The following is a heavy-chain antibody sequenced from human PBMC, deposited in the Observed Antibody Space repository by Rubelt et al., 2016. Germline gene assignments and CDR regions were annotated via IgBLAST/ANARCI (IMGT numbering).Heavy chain of an antibody. Sequence: GRSLRLSCAASGFTFSSYGMHWVRQAPGKGLEWVAVIWYDGSNKYYADSVKGRFTISRDNSKNTLYLQMNSLRAEDTAGYYCAREGDGYNSDAFDIWGQGTMVTVSS. J-gene: IGHJ3*02. CDR2: IWYDGSNK. V-gene: IGHV3-30*19. CDR3: AREGDGYNSDAFDI. CDR1: GFTFSSYG. D-gene: IGHD5-24*01.